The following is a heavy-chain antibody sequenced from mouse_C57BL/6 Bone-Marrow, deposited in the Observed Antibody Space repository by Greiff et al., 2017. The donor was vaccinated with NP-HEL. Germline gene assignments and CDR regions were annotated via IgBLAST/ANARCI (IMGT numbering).Heavy chain of an antibody. V-gene: IGHV1-76*01. CDR3: ACRGGYDSAWFAY. CDR2: IYPGSGNT. Sequence: QVQLKESGAELVKPGASVKLSCKASGYTFTDYYINWVKQRPGQGLEWIARIYPGSGNTYYNEKFKGKATLTAEKSSSTAYMQLSSLTSEDSADYVCACRGGYDSAWFAYWGQGTLVTVSA. CDR1: GYTFTDYY. J-gene: IGHJ3*01. D-gene: IGHD2-2*01.